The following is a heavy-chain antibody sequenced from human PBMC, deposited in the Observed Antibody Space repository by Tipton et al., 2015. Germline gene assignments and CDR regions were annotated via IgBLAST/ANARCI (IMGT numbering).Heavy chain of an antibody. CDR1: GFTFSSYA. CDR2: LSGSGVTT. Sequence: SLRLSCAASGFTFSSYAMSWVRQALGKGLEWVSALSGSGVTTYYADSVNGRFTISRDNPKNTLYLQMNSLRADDTAVYYCAKDRIAAPYYFDYWGRGTLVTVSS. J-gene: IGHJ4*02. D-gene: IGHD6-6*01. V-gene: IGHV3-23*01. CDR3: AKDRIAAPYYFDY.